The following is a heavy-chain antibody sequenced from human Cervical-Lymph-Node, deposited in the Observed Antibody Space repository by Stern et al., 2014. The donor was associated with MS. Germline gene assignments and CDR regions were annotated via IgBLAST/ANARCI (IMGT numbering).Heavy chain of an antibody. J-gene: IGHJ5*02. CDR2: IAWDDDK. V-gene: IGHV2-70*15. Sequence: QITLQESGPALVKPRQTLTLTCTLSGFSLSTSGMCVSWIRQPPGKALEWLARIAWDDDKYYSTSLQTRLTISKDTSKSQVVLTMTNVVPVDTATYYCARQQLIKGDWFDLWGQGTLVTVSS. CDR1: GFSLSTSGMC. D-gene: IGHD6-13*01. CDR3: ARQQLIKGDWFDL.